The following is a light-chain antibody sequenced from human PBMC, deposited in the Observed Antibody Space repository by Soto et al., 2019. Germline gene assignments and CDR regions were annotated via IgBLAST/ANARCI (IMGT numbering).Light chain of an antibody. CDR1: QYINTR. CDR2: QTS. V-gene: IGKV3-11*01. CDR3: HQRQSWPRT. J-gene: IGKJ1*01. Sequence: EIVLTQSPATLSSFPGDRVTLSCRASQYINTRLAWYQHRPGQAPRLLIYQTSIRAAGIPARFSASGSGTDFTLTISDLQPEDFALYYCHQRQSWPRTVGQGTKVDSK.